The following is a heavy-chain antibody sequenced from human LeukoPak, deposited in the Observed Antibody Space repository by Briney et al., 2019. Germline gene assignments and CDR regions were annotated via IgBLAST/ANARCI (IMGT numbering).Heavy chain of an antibody. Sequence: ASVKVSCKASGYTFTGYYMHWVRQAPGQGLEWMGWINPNSGGTNYAQKFQGRVTMIRNTSISTAYMELSSLRSEDTAVYYCARGGVGATLGYWGQGTLVTVSS. J-gene: IGHJ4*02. CDR1: GYTFTGYY. D-gene: IGHD1-26*01. V-gene: IGHV1-2*02. CDR3: ARGGVGATLGY. CDR2: INPNSGGT.